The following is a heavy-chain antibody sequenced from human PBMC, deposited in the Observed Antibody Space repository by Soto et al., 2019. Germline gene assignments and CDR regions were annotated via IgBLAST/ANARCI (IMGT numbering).Heavy chain of an antibody. CDR1: GSTFSSYG. V-gene: IGHV3-30*18. CDR3: AKDLGFGYDSSGYYY. J-gene: IGHJ4*02. CDR2: ISYDGSNK. Sequence: GGSLRLSCAASGSTFSSYGMHWVRQAPGKGLEWVAVISYDGSNKYYADSVKGRFTISRDNSKNTLYLQMNSLRAEDTAVYYCAKDLGFGYDSSGYYYWGQGTLVTVSS. D-gene: IGHD3-22*01.